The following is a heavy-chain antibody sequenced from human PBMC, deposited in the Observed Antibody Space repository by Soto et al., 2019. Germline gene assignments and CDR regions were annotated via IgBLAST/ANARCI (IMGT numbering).Heavy chain of an antibody. Sequence: GGSLRLSCSASGFTFSSYAMHWVRQAPGKGLEYVSAISSNGGSTYYADSVKGRFTISRDNSKNTLYLQMSSLRAEDTAVYYCVKDLVLPRYSYGYAINYYGMDVWGQGTTVTVSS. D-gene: IGHD5-18*01. CDR2: ISSNGGST. CDR1: GFTFSSYA. J-gene: IGHJ6*02. CDR3: VKDLVLPRYSYGYAINYYGMDV. V-gene: IGHV3-64D*08.